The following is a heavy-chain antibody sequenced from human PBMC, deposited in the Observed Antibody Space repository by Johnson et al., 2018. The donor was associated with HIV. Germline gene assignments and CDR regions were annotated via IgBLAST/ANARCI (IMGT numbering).Heavy chain of an antibody. CDR2: IWYDGSQK. Sequence: QVQLVESGGGVVQPGRSLRLSCTASGFTFSSYGMHWVRQAPGKGLEWVAVIWYDGSQKYYTDSLKGRFTISRDNSKNTLYLEMYSLRAEDTAVYYCARDWELGAFDIWGQGTMVTVSS. D-gene: IGHD1-7*01. CDR3: ARDWELGAFDI. J-gene: IGHJ3*02. CDR1: GFTFSSYG. V-gene: IGHV3-33*01.